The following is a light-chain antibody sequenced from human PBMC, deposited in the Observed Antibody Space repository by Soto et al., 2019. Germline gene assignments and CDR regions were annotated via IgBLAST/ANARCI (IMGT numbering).Light chain of an antibody. V-gene: IGKV4-1*01. Sequence: IVMTQSPDSLAVSLGERATIKCKSSHSILYSANDRNYLAWYQQRPGQPPRLLIYWASTRESGVPDRFSGSGCGTDFTLTISSLQAEDVAVYYCQQYYKTPPWTFGQGTKVEIK. J-gene: IGKJ1*01. CDR2: WAS. CDR1: HSILYSANDRNY. CDR3: QQYYKTPPWT.